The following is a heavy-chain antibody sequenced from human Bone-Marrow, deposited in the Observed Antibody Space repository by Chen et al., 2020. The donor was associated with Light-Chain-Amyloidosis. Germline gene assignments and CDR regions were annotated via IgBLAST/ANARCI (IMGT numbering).Heavy chain of an antibody. CDR3: ARLAVGASYFDF. CDR2: IGGGSSFI. CDR1: GFSFSNYY. Sequence: QAQLVESGGGLVKPGGSLRLSCAASGFSFSNYYMTWIRQAPGQGLEWISKIGGGSSFIDYADSVKGRFTVSRDDAKRDLFLQMDNLRPEDTAVYYCARLAVGASYFDFWGQGSLVTVSS. J-gene: IGHJ4*02. V-gene: IGHV3-11*06.